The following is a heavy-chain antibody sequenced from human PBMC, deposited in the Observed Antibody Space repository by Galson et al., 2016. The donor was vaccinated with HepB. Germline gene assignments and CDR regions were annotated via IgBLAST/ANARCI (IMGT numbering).Heavy chain of an antibody. J-gene: IGHJ4*02. V-gene: IGHV1-69*06. CDR1: GGIFNSYG. D-gene: IGHD3-22*01. CDR2: IIAIFGTA. Sequence: SVKVSCKASGGIFNSYGISWVRQAPGQGLEWMGGIIAIFGTANYAEKFQGRVTISADKSTTTTYMELSSLRSEDPAVYYCARSDPYYPNYFDYWGQGTLVAVSS. CDR3: ARSDPYYPNYFDY.